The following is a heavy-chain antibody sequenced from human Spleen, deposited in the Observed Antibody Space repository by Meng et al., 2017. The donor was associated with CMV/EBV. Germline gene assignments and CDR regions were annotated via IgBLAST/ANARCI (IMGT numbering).Heavy chain of an antibody. CDR2: INHSAST. J-gene: IGHJ1*01. CDR1: GGSFSGYY. CDR3: ARGLRGVRGGGAEYFQH. D-gene: IGHD3-10*01. Sequence: GGSFSGYYWSWSRQPTGKGLEWIGEINHSASTNYNPSLKSRVTISVDTSKNQFSLKLSSVTAADTAVYYCARGLRGVRGGGAEYFQHWGQGTLVTVSS. V-gene: IGHV4-34*01.